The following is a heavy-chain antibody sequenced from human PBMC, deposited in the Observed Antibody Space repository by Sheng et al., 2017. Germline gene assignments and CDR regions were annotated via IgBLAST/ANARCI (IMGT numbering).Heavy chain of an antibody. Sequence: QVQLVESGGGVVQSGRSLRLSCAASGFSFNNYAIHWFRQAPGRGLEWVAVISYHGISKYYADSVKGRFSISRDNSKETVFLQMNGLRTDDTAVYYCARPEIEEPATTPRPGYVDLWGR. CDR3: ARPEIEEPATTPRPGYVDL. J-gene: IGHJ2*01. D-gene: IGHD1-26*01. CDR1: GFSFNNYA. CDR2: ISYHGISK. V-gene: IGHV3-30*04.